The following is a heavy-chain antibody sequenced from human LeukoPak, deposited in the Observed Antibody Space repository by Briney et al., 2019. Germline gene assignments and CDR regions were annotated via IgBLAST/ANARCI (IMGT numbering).Heavy chain of an antibody. CDR1: GGTFSSYA. Sequence: SVNVSCKASGGTFSSYAISWVRPAPGQGLEWMGWIIPILGIANYAQKFQGRVTITADKSTSTAYMELSSLRSEDTAVYYCARERRTMIVVAHRWYFDYWGQGTLVTVFS. CDR2: IIPILGIA. J-gene: IGHJ4*02. V-gene: IGHV1-69*10. CDR3: ARERRTMIVVAHRWYFDY. D-gene: IGHD3-22*01.